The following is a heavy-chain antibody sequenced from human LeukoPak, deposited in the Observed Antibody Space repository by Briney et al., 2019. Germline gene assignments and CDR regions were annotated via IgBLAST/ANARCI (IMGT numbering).Heavy chain of an antibody. V-gene: IGHV3-7*01. D-gene: IGHD3-10*01. CDR1: GFIFSRYW. Sequence: GGSLRLSCAASGFIFSRYWMNWVRQAPGKGPEWVANIKEDGSEKYSVDSVKGRFTISRDNAKNSLYLQMNSLRVEDTAVYYCARGDGSGSYLNSWGQGTLVTVSS. J-gene: IGHJ4*02. CDR2: IKEDGSEK. CDR3: ARGDGSGSYLNS.